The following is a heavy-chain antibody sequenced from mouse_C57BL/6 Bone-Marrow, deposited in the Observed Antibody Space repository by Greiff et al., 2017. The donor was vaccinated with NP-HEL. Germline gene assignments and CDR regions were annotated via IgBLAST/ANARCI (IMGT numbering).Heavy chain of an antibody. Sequence: EVQRVESGGGLVKPGGSLKLSCAASGFTFSSYTMSWVRQTPEKRLEWVATISGGGGNTYYPDSVKGRFTISRDNAKNTLYLQMSSLRSEDTALYYCARHRSFITTVSPFAYWGQGTLVTVSA. CDR3: ARHRSFITTVSPFAY. V-gene: IGHV5-9*01. D-gene: IGHD1-1*01. J-gene: IGHJ3*01. CDR2: ISGGGGNT. CDR1: GFTFSSYT.